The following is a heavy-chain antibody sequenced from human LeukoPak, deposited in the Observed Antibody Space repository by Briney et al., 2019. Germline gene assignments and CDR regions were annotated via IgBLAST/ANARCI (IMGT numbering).Heavy chain of an antibody. D-gene: IGHD3-16*01. CDR2: ISTSSSYI. CDR3: ARVSISGGGVDY. Sequence: GGSLRLSCAASGFTFSDYTMTWVRQAPGKGLEWVSCISTSSSYIYYADSLQGRFTVSRDNIENSLFLQMNSLIAEDAAVYYCARVSISGGGVDYWGQGTLVTVPS. J-gene: IGHJ4*02. V-gene: IGHV3-21*01. CDR1: GFTFSDYT.